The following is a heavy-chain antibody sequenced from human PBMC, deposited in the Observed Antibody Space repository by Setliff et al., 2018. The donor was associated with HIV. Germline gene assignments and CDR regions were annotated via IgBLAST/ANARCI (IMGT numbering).Heavy chain of an antibody. J-gene: IGHJ4*02. Sequence: TLSLTCTVSGASITSHYWSWIRQSPGRELEWIGYIYSTGSTNYNPSLQSRVSISMDASKNKFSLKVTSVSSADTAVYYCAKGAGFYGDYTFDYWGQGNLVTGSS. D-gene: IGHD4-17*01. CDR2: IYSTGST. V-gene: IGHV4-59*11. CDR1: GASITSHY. CDR3: AKGAGFYGDYTFDY.